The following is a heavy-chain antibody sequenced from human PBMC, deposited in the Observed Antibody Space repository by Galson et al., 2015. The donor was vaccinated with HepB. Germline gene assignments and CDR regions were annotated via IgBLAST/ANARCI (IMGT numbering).Heavy chain of an antibody. J-gene: IGHJ6*02. CDR2: IIPIFGTA. Sequence: SVKVSCKASGGTFSSYAVSWVRQAPGQGLEWMGGIIPIFGTANYAQKFQGRVTITADESTSTAYMELSSLRSEDTAVYYCARVGYYDSSGPRYGMDVWGQGTTVTVSS. V-gene: IGHV1-69*13. CDR3: ARVGYYDSSGPRYGMDV. CDR1: GGTFSSYA. D-gene: IGHD3-22*01.